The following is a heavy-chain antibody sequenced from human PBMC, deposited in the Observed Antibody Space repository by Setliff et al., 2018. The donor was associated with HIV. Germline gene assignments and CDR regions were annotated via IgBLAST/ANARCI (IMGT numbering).Heavy chain of an antibody. J-gene: IGHJ4*02. Sequence: SETLSLTCTVSGGSISTSYWNWIRQPPGKGLEWIAYIYISGTTSYNPSLKSRVTISVDTSKNQFSLKLSSVTAADTAVYYCARHSPSDYWGQGTLVTVSS. CDR3: ARHSPSDY. CDR1: GGSISTSY. CDR2: IYISGTT. V-gene: IGHV4-4*09.